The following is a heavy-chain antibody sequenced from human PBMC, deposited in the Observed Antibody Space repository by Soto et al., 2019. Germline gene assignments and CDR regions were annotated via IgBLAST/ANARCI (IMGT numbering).Heavy chain of an antibody. Sequence: EVQLVESGGGLVQPGGSLRLACAASGFTFSRYWMHWVRQAPGKGLVWVSRINSDGSDTYYADSVKGRFTISRDNAKNPVYLQMNSLRVDDTAVYYCASPCMYSSGLYFYGMDVWGQGTTVTVSS. CDR3: ASPCMYSSGLYFYGMDV. CDR1: GFTFSRYW. J-gene: IGHJ6*02. V-gene: IGHV3-74*01. D-gene: IGHD6-19*01. CDR2: INSDGSDT.